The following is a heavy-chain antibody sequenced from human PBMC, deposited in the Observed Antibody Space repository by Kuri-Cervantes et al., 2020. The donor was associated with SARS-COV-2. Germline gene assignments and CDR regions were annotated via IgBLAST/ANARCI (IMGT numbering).Heavy chain of an antibody. Sequence: SETLSLTCTVSGGSISSSSYYWGWIRQPPGKGLEWIGSIYYSGSTYYNPSLKSRVTISVDTSKNQFSLKLSSVTAADTAVYYCARGGGYSYGGYYYYVDVWGKGTTVTVSS. J-gene: IGHJ6*03. CDR2: IYYSGST. D-gene: IGHD5-18*01. CDR1: GGSISSSSYY. CDR3: ARGGGYSYGGYYYYVDV. V-gene: IGHV4-39*01.